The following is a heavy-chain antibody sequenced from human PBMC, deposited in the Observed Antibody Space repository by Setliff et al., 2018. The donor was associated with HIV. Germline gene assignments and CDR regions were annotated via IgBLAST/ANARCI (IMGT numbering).Heavy chain of an antibody. V-gene: IGHV4-34*01. CDR2: ISYSGST. CDR3: AKSPGFSGYGGSG. Sequence: SETLSLTCAVYGGSFSDYSWSWIRQPPGKGLEWIGEISYSGSTKYNPSLKSRVTISIDTSKNQFSLRLTSVTAADTAVYYCAKSPGFSGYGGSGWGQGTLVTVSS. D-gene: IGHD5-12*01. J-gene: IGHJ4*02. CDR1: GGSFSDYS.